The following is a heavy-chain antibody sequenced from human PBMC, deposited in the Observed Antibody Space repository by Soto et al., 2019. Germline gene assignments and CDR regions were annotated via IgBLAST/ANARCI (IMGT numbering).Heavy chain of an antibody. CDR3: ATLRIAARPEGGFDY. CDR2: ISGSGGST. CDR1: GFTFSSYA. J-gene: IGHJ4*02. Sequence: GGSLRLSCAASGFTFSSYAMSWVRQAPGKGLEWVSAISGSGGSTYYADSVKGRFTISRDNSKNTLYLQMNSLRAEDTAVYYCATLRIAARPEGGFDYWGQGTLVTVSS. D-gene: IGHD6-6*01. V-gene: IGHV3-23*01.